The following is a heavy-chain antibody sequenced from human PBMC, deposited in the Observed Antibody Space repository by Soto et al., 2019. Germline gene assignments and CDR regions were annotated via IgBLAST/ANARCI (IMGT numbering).Heavy chain of an antibody. Sequence: QVQLVESGGGVVQPGRSLRLSCAASGFTFSSYGMHWVRQAPGKGLEWVAVISYDGSNKYYGDSVKGRFTISRDNSKNTLYLQMNSLRAEDTAVYYCAKGSLLRSHAFDIWGQGTMVTVSS. J-gene: IGHJ3*02. V-gene: IGHV3-30*18. CDR1: GFTFSSYG. D-gene: IGHD5-12*01. CDR3: AKGSLLRSHAFDI. CDR2: ISYDGSNK.